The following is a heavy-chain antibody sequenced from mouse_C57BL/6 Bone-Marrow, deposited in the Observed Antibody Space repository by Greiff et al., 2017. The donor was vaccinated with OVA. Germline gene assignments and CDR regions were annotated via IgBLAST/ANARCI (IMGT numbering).Heavy chain of an antibody. J-gene: IGHJ4*01. Sequence: QVQLQQSGAELMKPGASVKLSCKATGYTFTGYWIEWVKQRPGHGLEWIGEILPGSGSTNYNEKFKGKATFTADTSSNTAYMQLSSLTTEDSAIYYWARGPYYYGSPYYAMDYWGQGTSVTVSS. CDR2: ILPGSGST. D-gene: IGHD1-1*01. V-gene: IGHV1-9*01. CDR3: ARGPYYYGSPYYAMDY. CDR1: GYTFTGYW.